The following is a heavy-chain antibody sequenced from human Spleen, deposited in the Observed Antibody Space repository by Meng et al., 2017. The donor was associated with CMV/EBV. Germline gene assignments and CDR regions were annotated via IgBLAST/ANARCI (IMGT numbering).Heavy chain of an antibody. CDR1: GYTFTSYG. J-gene: IGHJ6*02. Sequence: ASVKVSCKASGYTFTSYGISWVRQAPGQGLEWMGWISAYNGNTNYAQKLQGRVTMTTDTSTSTAYMELRSLRSDDTAVYYCARDLPSIAARPYYYGMDVWGQGTTVTVSS. D-gene: IGHD6-6*01. CDR2: ISAYNGNT. V-gene: IGHV1-18*01. CDR3: ARDLPSIAARPYYYGMDV.